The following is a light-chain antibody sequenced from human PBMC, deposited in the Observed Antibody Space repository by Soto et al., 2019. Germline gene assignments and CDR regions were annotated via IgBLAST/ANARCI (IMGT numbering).Light chain of an antibody. CDR1: SSDVGTYEY. CDR3: SSYASNGDVL. CDR2: DVS. V-gene: IGLV2-14*03. Sequence: QSALTQPASVSGSTGQSLTISCTGTSSDVGTYEYVSLYQHHPVKAPKLMIYDVSNRPSGVSDRCSGSKSGNTASLTISGLQAEDEADSYCSSYASNGDVLFGGWPKLTVL. J-gene: IGLJ2*01.